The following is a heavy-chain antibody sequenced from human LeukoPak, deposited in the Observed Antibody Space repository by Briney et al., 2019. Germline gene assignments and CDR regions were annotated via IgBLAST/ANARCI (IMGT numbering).Heavy chain of an antibody. V-gene: IGHV3-21*01. CDR2: ISSSRSYT. CDR1: GFTFSSYS. D-gene: IGHD6-13*01. J-gene: IGHJ4*02. Sequence: PGGSLRLSCAASGFTFSSYSMNWVRQAPGKGLEWVSFISSSRSYTYYADSVKGRFTISRDNAKNSLYLQMNSLRAEDTAVYYCARFIAAPYYFDYWGRGTLVTVSS. CDR3: ARFIAAPYYFDY.